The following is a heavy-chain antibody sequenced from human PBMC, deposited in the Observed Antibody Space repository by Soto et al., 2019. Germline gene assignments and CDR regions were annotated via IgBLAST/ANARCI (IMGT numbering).Heavy chain of an antibody. J-gene: IGHJ4*02. Sequence: GGSLRLSCEASGFTFTNAWMSWVRQAPGKGLEWVGRIIRNSKDGTAEYAAEYAAPVKGRFTLSRDDSKNTLYLQMNNLKVEDTAIYYCNTDIGDSWYRPPIDYWGQGTLVTVSS. V-gene: IGHV3-15*01. CDR1: GFTFTNAW. CDR2: IIRNSKDGTAEYAA. D-gene: IGHD6-13*01. CDR3: NTDIGDSWYRPPIDY.